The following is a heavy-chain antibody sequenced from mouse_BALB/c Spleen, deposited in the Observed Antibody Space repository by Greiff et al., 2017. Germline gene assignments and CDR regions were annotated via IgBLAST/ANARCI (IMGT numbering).Heavy chain of an antibody. Sequence: EVNVVESGGGLVQPGGSLKLSCAASGFTFSSYTMSWVRQTPEKRLEWVAYISNGGGSTYYPDTVKGRFTISRDNAKNTLYLQMSSLKSEDTAMYYCARNWYFDVWGAGTTVTVSS. J-gene: IGHJ1*01. V-gene: IGHV5-12-2*01. CDR1: GFTFSSYT. CDR3: ARNWYFDV. CDR2: ISNGGGST.